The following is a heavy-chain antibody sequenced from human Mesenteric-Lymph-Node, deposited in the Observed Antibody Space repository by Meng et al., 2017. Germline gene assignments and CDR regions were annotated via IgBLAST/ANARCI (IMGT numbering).Heavy chain of an antibody. Sequence: GESLKISCAASGFTFSSYEMNWVRQAPGKGLEWVSYISSSGSTIYYADSVKGRFTISRDNAKNSLYLQMNSLRAEDTAVYYCARERFSGDYYYYGMDVWGQGTTVTVSS. CDR3: ARERFSGDYYYYGMDV. D-gene: IGHD3-10*01. CDR2: ISSSGSTI. CDR1: GFTFSSYE. V-gene: IGHV3-48*03. J-gene: IGHJ6*02.